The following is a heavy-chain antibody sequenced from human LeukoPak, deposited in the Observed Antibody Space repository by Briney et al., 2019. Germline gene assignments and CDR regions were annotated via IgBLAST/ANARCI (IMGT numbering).Heavy chain of an antibody. J-gene: IGHJ4*02. Sequence: GGSLRLSCAASGFSFSKSSMLWFRQAPGKGLEWVSSISIGSSPYTYYADSLKGRFTISRDNAKNSVCLQMNSLRSEDTAVYYCASYTLWYGDSWGQGALVTVSS. CDR1: GFSFSKSS. V-gene: IGHV3-21*06. CDR2: ISIGSSPYT. D-gene: IGHD3-10*01. CDR3: ASYTLWYGDS.